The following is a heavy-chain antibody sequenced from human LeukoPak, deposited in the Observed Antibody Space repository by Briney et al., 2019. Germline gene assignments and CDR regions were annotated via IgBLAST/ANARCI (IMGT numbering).Heavy chain of an antibody. CDR1: GYTFTGYY. CDR2: INPNSGGT. CDR3: ARLDYGDQNFDY. D-gene: IGHD4-17*01. V-gene: IGHV1-2*02. J-gene: IGHJ4*02. Sequence: ASVTVSCKASGYTFTGYYMHWVRQAPGQGLERMGWINPNSGGTNYAQKFQGRVTMTRDTSISTAYMELSRLRSDDTAVYYCARLDYGDQNFDYWGQGTLVTVSS.